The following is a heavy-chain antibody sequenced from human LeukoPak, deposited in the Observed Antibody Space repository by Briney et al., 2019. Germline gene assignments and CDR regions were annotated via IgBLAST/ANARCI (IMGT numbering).Heavy chain of an antibody. Sequence: SETLSLTCTVSGGSLSSYYWSWIRQPAGKGLEWIGRIYTSGSTNYNPSLKSRVTMSVDTSKNQFSLKLRFVTAADTAVYYCARAGYDFWSGYRGPDYFDSWGQGTLVTFSS. V-gene: IGHV4-4*07. CDR3: ARAGYDFWSGYRGPDYFDS. CDR2: IYTSGST. D-gene: IGHD3-3*01. CDR1: GGSLSSYY. J-gene: IGHJ4*02.